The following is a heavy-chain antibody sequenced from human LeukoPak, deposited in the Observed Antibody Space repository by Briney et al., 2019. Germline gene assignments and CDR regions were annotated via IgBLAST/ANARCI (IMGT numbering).Heavy chain of an antibody. CDR2: IYYSGST. CDR3: ARGHNYYDSSGYFY. Sequence: SSETLSLTCAVSGGSISGGGYSWSWIRQPPGKGLEWIGYIYYSGSTNYNPSLKSRVTISVDTSKNQFSLKLSSVTAADTAVYYCARGHNYYDSSGYFYWGQGTLVTVSS. D-gene: IGHD3-22*01. V-gene: IGHV4-61*08. J-gene: IGHJ4*02. CDR1: GGSISGGGYS.